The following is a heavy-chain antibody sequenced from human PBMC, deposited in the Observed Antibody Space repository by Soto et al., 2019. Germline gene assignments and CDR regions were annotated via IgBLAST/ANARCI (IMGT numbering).Heavy chain of an antibody. CDR1: GGTFSSYA. J-gene: IGHJ6*02. CDR3: ARDALGYCSGGRCPTHYGMDV. D-gene: IGHD2-15*01. V-gene: IGHV1-69*01. CDR2: IIPIVGTA. Sequence: QVQLVQAGAEVKKPGSSVTVSCKASGGTFSSYAISWVRQAPGQGLEWMGGIIPIVGTANYAQKFQGRVTITADESTSTAYMELSSLRSEDTAVYYCARDALGYCSGGRCPTHYGMDVWGHGTTVTVSS.